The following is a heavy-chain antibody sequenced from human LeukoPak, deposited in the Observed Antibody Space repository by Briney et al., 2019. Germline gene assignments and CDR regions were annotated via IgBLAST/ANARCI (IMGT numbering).Heavy chain of an antibody. V-gene: IGHV1-2*02. CDR3: ARVGYFYGSGSQTGGYLDY. J-gene: IGHJ4*02. Sequence: ASVKVSCKASGYTFTDYYMHWVRQALGQGLEWMGWINPNSGGTNYAQKFQGRVNMTRDTAISTAYMELSSLTFDDTAIYYCARVGYFYGSGSQTGGYLDYWGQGTLVTVSS. CDR1: GYTFTDYY. CDR2: INPNSGGT. D-gene: IGHD3-10*01.